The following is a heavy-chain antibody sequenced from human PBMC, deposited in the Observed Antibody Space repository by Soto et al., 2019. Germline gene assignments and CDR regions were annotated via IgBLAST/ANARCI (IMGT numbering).Heavy chain of an antibody. Sequence: ASVKVSCKASGDTFTSCCISWVRQAPGQGLEWMGWISAYSGNTNYAQKLQGRVTMTTDTSTSTAYMELRSLRSDDTAVYYCARGVYSGGSNNWFDPLGQGTLHTVSS. CDR3: ARGVYSGGSNNWFDP. V-gene: IGHV1-18*01. CDR2: ISAYSGNT. D-gene: IGHD2-15*01. CDR1: GDTFTSCC. J-gene: IGHJ5*02.